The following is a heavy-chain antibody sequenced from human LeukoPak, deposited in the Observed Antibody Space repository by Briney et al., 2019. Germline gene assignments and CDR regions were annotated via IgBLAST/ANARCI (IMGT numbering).Heavy chain of an antibody. J-gene: IGHJ6*02. D-gene: IGHD3-16*01. CDR1: GFTFSSYW. V-gene: IGHV3-7*03. CDR3: ARGGGLDI. Sequence: GGSLRLSCAASGFTFSSYWMNWARQAPGEGLEWVASINHNGNVNYYVDSVKGRFTISRDNAKNSLYLQMSNLRAEDTAVYFCARGGGLDIWGQGATVTVSS. CDR2: INHNGNVN.